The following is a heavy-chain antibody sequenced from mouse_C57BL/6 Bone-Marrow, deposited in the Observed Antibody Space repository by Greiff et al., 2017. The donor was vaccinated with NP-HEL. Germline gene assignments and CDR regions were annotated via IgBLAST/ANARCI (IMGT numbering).Heavy chain of an antibody. CDR2: IDPENGDT. CDR3: TPIYYYGSSGYFDV. CDR1: GFNIKDDY. J-gene: IGHJ1*03. Sequence: EVHLVESGAELVRPGASVKLSCTASGFNIKDDYMHWVKQRPEQGLEWIGWIDPENGDTAYASKFQGKATITADTSSNTSYLQLSSLTSEDTAGKYCTPIYYYGSSGYFDVWGTGNTGTVAS. V-gene: IGHV14-4*01. D-gene: IGHD1-1*01.